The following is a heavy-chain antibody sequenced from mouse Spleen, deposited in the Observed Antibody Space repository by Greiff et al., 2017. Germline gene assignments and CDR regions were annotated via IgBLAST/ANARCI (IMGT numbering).Heavy chain of an antibody. J-gene: IGHJ2*01. CDR1: GYTFTSYW. CDR2: IDPSDSYT. CDR3: ARGGYSNW. V-gene: IGHV1-50*01. Sequence: VQLQQPGAELVKPGASVKLSCKASGYTFTSYWMQWVKQRPGQGLEWIGEIDPSDSYTNYNQKFKGKATLTVDTSSSTAYMQLSSLTSEDSAVYYCARGGYSNWWGQGTTLTVSS. D-gene: IGHD2-5*01.